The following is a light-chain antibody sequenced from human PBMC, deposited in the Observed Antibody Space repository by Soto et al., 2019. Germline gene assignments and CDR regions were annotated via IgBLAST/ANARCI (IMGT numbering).Light chain of an antibody. Sequence: DIQMTQSPSFLSASVGDRVTITCRASHSISSYLNWYQHKPGKAPKLLIFAASSVPSGVPSRFSGSGSGTDFTLTISSLQPEDFATYYCQQSYSSPRTFGPGTKVDIK. V-gene: IGKV1-39*01. CDR1: HSISSY. CDR2: AAS. CDR3: QQSYSSPRT. J-gene: IGKJ3*01.